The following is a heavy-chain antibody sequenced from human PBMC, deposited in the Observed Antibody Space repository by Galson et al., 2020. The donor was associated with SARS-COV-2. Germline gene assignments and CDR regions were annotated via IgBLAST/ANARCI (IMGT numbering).Heavy chain of an antibody. V-gene: IGHV4-31*03. CDR1: GDSIRSGGYS. Sequence: SETLPLTCTVSGDSIRSGGYSWSWIRQHQGKGLEWIGYISDSGSTDSDPSLKSRTTISIDTSKNQFSLKLRSVTAADTAIYYCARTIWIQLWLRGYYFDYWGQGTLVTVSS. CDR2: ISDSGST. CDR3: ARTIWIQLWLRGYYFDY. J-gene: IGHJ4*02. D-gene: IGHD5-18*01.